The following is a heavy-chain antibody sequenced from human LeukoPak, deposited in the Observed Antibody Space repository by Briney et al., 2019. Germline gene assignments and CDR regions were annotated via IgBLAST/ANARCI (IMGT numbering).Heavy chain of an antibody. D-gene: IGHD6-19*01. CDR3: ARHTIAVAAFHY. CDR2: VNESGGT. Sequence: SETLSLTCAVYVGSFSGYHWNWIRQPPGKGPEWIGEVNESGGTNINPSLRSRVTISVDASKNQFSLKLSSVTAADTAVYYCARHTIAVAAFHYWGQGTLVTVSS. V-gene: IGHV4-34*01. J-gene: IGHJ4*02. CDR1: VGSFSGYH.